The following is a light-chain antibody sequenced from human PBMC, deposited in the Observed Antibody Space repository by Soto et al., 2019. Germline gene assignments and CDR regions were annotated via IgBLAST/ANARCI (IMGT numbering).Light chain of an antibody. V-gene: IGKV1-39*01. Sequence: DIQMTQSPSSLSASVGDRVTITCRASQTITTYLNWYQHKPGKAPKLLIYAAISLQSGVPSRLSGSGSGTDFTLTISSLQHEDFETYYCQQNYSTPHTFGQGTKVDIK. J-gene: IGKJ2*01. CDR3: QQNYSTPHT. CDR1: QTITTY. CDR2: AAI.